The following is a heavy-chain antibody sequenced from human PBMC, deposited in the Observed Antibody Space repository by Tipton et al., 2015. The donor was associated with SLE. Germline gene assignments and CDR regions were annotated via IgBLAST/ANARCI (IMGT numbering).Heavy chain of an antibody. J-gene: IGHJ5*02. D-gene: IGHD6-13*01. CDR3: ARGVPTSVAAADWFDP. CDR1: GGSISSGGYS. Sequence: TLSLTCAVSGGSISSGGYSWSWIRQPPGKGLEWIGYIYYSGSTYYNPSLKSRVTISVDTSKNQFSLKLSSVTAADTAVYYCARGVPTSVAAADWFDPWGQGTLVTVPS. V-gene: IGHV4-30-4*07. CDR2: IYYSGST.